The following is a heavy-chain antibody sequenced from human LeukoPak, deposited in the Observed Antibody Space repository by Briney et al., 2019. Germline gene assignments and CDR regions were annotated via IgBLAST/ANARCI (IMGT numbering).Heavy chain of an antibody. CDR2: INPNSGDT. Sequence: ASVKVSCKASGYTFTGYYMHWVRQAPGQGLEWMGWINPNSGDTNYAQKFQGRVTMTRDTSISTAYMELSRLRSDDTAVYYCARELSAAGRWGAFDIWGQGITVTVSS. V-gene: IGHV1-2*02. J-gene: IGHJ3*02. D-gene: IGHD6-13*01. CDR1: GYTFTGYY. CDR3: ARELSAAGRWGAFDI.